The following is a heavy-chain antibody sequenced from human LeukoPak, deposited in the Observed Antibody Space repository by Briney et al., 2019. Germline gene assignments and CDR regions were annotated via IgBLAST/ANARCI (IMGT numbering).Heavy chain of an antibody. V-gene: IGHV4-61*02. CDR2: IYTSGST. CDR1: GGSISSGRDY. D-gene: IGHD6-19*01. Sequence: PSETLSLTCTVSGGSISSGRDYWSWIRQPAGKLLEWIGRIYTSGSTNYNPSLKRRVTISVDTSKNQFSLKLSSVTAADTAVYYCARATELEYSRGWYWSLDLWGRGTLVTVHS. J-gene: IGHJ2*01. CDR3: ARATELEYSRGWYWSLDL.